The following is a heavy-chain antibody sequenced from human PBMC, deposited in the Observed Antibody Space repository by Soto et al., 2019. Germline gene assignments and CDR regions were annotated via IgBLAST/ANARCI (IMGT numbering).Heavy chain of an antibody. Sequence: GSLRLSCAASGFTVSSNYMSWARQAPGKGLEWVSVIYSGGSTYYADSVKGRFTISRDNSKNTLYLQMNSLRAEDTAVYYCARDRGYSGYFDYWGQGTLVTVSS. D-gene: IGHD5-12*01. CDR2: IYSGGST. CDR1: GFTVSSNY. J-gene: IGHJ4*02. V-gene: IGHV3-53*01. CDR3: ARDRGYSGYFDY.